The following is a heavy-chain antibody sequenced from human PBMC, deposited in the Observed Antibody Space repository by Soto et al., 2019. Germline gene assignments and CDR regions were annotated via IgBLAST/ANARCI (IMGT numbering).Heavy chain of an antibody. V-gene: IGHV3-15*07. CDR1: GFTFSNAW. Sequence: EVQLVESGGGLEKPGGSLRLSCAASGFTFSNAWINWVRQAPGKGLEWVGRIKSKTDGGTTDFAAPVKGRFAISRDDSKNMVYLQMNSLKTEDTAVYYCTTDSYITSVIIRFDYWGHGTLVTVSS. CDR3: TTDSYITSVIIRFDY. CDR2: IKSKTDGGTT. J-gene: IGHJ4*01. D-gene: IGHD2-2*01.